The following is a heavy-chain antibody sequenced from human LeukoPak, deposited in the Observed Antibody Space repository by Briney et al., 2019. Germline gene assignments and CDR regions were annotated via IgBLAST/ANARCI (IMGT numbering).Heavy chain of an antibody. Sequence: SETLSLTCTVSGDSISTYYWSWIRQPPGKGLEWIGEINHSGSTNYNPSLKSRVTISVDTSKNQFSLKLSSVTAADTAVYYCARPAYGSGSYYVDYWGQGTLVTVSS. CDR1: GDSISTYY. CDR3: ARPAYGSGSYYVDY. CDR2: INHSGST. V-gene: IGHV4-34*01. J-gene: IGHJ4*02. D-gene: IGHD3-10*01.